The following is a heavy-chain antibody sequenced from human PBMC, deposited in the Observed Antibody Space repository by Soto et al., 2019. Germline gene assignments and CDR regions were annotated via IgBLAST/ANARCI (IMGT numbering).Heavy chain of an antibody. Sequence: ASLKVSCKASGYTFTSYGISWVRQAPGQGLEWMGWISAYNGNTNYAQKLQGRVTMTTDTSTSTAYMELRSLRSDDTAVYYCARVSRDLGAFDIWGQGTMVTVSS. J-gene: IGHJ3*02. D-gene: IGHD3-3*01. V-gene: IGHV1-18*01. CDR2: ISAYNGNT. CDR1: GYTFTSYG. CDR3: ARVSRDLGAFDI.